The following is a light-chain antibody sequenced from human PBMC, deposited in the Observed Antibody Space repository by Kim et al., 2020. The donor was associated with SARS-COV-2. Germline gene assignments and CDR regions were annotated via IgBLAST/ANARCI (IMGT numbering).Light chain of an antibody. CDR2: YDS. CDR1: NIGSKS. V-gene: IGLV3-21*04. J-gene: IGLJ3*02. CDR3: QVWDSSSDHWV. Sequence: SYELTQPPSVSVAPGKTARITCGGNNIGSKSVHWCQQKPGQAPVLVIYYDSDRPSGIPERLSGSNSGNTATLTISRVEAGDEADYYCQVWDSSSDHWVFGGGTQLTVL.